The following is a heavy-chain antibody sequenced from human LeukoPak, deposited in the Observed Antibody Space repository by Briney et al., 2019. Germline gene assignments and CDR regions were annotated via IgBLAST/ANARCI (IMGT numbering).Heavy chain of an antibody. Sequence: GGALRLSCAASGFTFSKYWMLWVRQAPGKGLESVSRINTDGTVTTYADSVKGRFTVSRDNADNTMFPQMNSVRDEDTAVYYCATKQWLAPPPDSWGQGTPVTVSS. CDR2: INTDGTVT. D-gene: IGHD6-19*01. CDR1: GFTFSKYW. V-gene: IGHV3-74*01. CDR3: ATKQWLAPPPDS. J-gene: IGHJ4*02.